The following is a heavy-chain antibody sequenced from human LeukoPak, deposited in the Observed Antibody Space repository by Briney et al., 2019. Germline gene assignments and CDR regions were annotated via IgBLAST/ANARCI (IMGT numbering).Heavy chain of an antibody. Sequence: PGGSLRLSCAASGFTFSSYGMHWVRQAPGKGLEWVAYGSNKYYADSVKGRFTISRDNSKNTLYLQMNSLRAEDTAVYYCAKDRVVAAGDDAFDVWGQGTMVTVSS. CDR1: GFTFSSYG. J-gene: IGHJ3*01. D-gene: IGHD6-13*01. CDR3: AKDRVVAAGDDAFDV. V-gene: IGHV3-30*02. CDR2: GSNK.